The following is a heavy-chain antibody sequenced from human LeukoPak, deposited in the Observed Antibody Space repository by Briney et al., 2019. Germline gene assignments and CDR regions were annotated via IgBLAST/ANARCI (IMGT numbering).Heavy chain of an antibody. Sequence: ASVKVSCKASGGTFSSYAINWVRQATGQGLEWMGWMNPNSGNTGYAQKFQGRVTMTRNTSISTAYMELSSLRSEDTAVYYCARGAHDYGDYGSLSFDYWGQGTLVTVSS. V-gene: IGHV1-8*02. J-gene: IGHJ4*02. CDR3: ARGAHDYGDYGSLSFDY. CDR2: MNPNSGNT. CDR1: GGTFSSYA. D-gene: IGHD4-17*01.